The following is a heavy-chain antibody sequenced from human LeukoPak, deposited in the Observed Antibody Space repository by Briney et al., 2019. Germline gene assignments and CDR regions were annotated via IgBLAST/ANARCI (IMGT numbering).Heavy chain of an antibody. CDR1: GFTISSYS. Sequence: GGSLRLSCAASGFTISSYSMNWVRQAPGKGLEWVSCISSSSGYVFYADSMKGRFTVSRDNSKNSLYLQMNTLRAEDTAVYYCARFPEGTWSIDFWGQGTLVSVSS. CDR2: ISSSSGYV. J-gene: IGHJ4*02. D-gene: IGHD1-1*01. V-gene: IGHV3-21*01. CDR3: ARFPEGTWSIDF.